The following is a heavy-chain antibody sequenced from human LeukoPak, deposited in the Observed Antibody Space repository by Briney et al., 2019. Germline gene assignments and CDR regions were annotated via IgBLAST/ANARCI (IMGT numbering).Heavy chain of an antibody. J-gene: IGHJ4*02. D-gene: IGHD3-10*01. V-gene: IGHV3-11*01. Sequence: GGSLRLSCAASGFTFSDYYMSWIRQAPGKGLEWVSYISSSGSTIYYADSVKGRFTISRDNAKNSLYLQMNSLRAEDTAVYYCARGTPGVLLWFGEGEPYFDYWGQGTLVTVSS. CDR3: ARGTPGVLLWFGEGEPYFDY. CDR2: ISSSGSTI. CDR1: GFTFSDYY.